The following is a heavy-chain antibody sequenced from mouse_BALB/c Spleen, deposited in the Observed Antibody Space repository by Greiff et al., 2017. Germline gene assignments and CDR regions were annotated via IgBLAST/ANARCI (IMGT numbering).Heavy chain of an antibody. CDR3: ARPNWDGRRYYAMDY. J-gene: IGHJ4*01. D-gene: IGHD4-1*01. CDR1: GYTFTDYA. CDR2: ISTYYGDA. Sequence: QVQLQQSGAELVRPGVSVKISCKGSGYTFTDYAMLWVKQSHAKSLEWIGVISTYYGDASYNQKFKGKATMTVDKSSSTAYMELARLTSEDSAIYYCARPNWDGRRYYAMDYWGQGTSVTVSS. V-gene: IGHV1S137*01.